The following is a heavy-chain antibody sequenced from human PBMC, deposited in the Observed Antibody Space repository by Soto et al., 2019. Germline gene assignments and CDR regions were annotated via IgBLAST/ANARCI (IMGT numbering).Heavy chain of an antibody. J-gene: IGHJ4*02. CDR3: ATYGSGTYKPTTFDY. CDR2: IYYSGST. D-gene: IGHD3-10*01. Sequence: QVQLQESGPGLVKPSQTLSLTCTVSGGSISSGGYYWSWIRQHPGKGLEWIGYIYYSGSTYYNPSRKRLVTISVDTSKTQFSLKLSSAADTAVYYCATYGSGTYKPTTFDYCGQGTLVTVSS. V-gene: IGHV4-31*01. CDR1: GGSISSGGYY.